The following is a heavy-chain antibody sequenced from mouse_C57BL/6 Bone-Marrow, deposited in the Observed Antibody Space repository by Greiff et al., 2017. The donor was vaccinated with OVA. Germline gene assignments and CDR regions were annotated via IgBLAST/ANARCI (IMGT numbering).Heavy chain of an antibody. CDR1: GFTFSSYG. CDR3: ARATFYYDDRIPTDY. CDR2: ISSGGSYT. J-gene: IGHJ2*01. V-gene: IGHV5-6*01. D-gene: IGHD1-1*01. Sequence: VQLKESGGDLVKPGGSLKLSCAASGFTFSSYGMSWVRQTPDKRLEWVATISSGGSYTYYPDSVTGRFTISRDNAKNTLYLQMSSLKSEDTAMYYCARATFYYDDRIPTDYWGQGTTLTVSS.